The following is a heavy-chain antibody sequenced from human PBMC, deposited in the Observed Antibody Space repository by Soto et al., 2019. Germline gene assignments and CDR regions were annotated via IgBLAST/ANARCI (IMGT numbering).Heavy chain of an antibody. CDR3: AVASAVFDY. D-gene: IGHD2-15*01. CDR2: IYYSGST. Sequence: SETLSLTCTVSGGSISSSSYYWGWIRQPPGKGLEWIGSIYYSGSTYYNPSLKSRVTISVDNSKNTLFLQMNSLRTEDTAVYYCAVASAVFDYWGQGTPVTVSS. CDR1: GGSISSSSYY. J-gene: IGHJ4*02. V-gene: IGHV4-39*07.